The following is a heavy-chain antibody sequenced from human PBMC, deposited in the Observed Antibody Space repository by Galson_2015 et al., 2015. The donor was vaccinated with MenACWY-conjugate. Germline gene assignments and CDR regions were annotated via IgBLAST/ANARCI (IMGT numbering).Heavy chain of an antibody. CDR3: ARGRGLSSWYRFGMDV. CDR2: IYSGGNT. CDR1: GVTVSGNY. Sequence: SLRLSCAASGVTVSGNYMSWVRQAPGKGLEWVSIIYSGGNTYYADSVKGRFTISRDNSKNTLYLQMNSLRAEDTAVYYCARGRGLSSWYRFGMDVWGRGTLVTVSS. D-gene: IGHD6-13*01. V-gene: IGHV3-53*01. J-gene: IGHJ2*01.